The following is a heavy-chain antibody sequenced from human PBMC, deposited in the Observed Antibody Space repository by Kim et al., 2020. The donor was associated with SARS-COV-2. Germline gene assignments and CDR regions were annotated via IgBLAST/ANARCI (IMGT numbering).Heavy chain of an antibody. J-gene: IGHJ5*02. D-gene: IGHD3-22*01. CDR2: IIPIFGTA. CDR1: GGTFSSYA. Sequence: SVKVSCKASGGTFSSYAISWVRQAPGQGLEWMGGIIPIFGTANYAQKFQGRVTITADESTSTAYMELSSLRSEDTAVYYCARDRLHESSGSVWFDPWGQGTLVTVSS. V-gene: IGHV1-69*13. CDR3: ARDRLHESSGSVWFDP.